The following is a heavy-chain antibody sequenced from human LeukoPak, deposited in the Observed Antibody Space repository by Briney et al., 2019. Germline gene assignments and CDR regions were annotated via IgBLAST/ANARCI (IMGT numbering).Heavy chain of an antibody. CDR2: ISDSGDST. Sequence: GGSLRLSCAASGFTFSSYAMSWVRQAPGEGLEWVSSISDSGDSTYYADSVKGRVTISRDNSKNTLFLQMNSLRAEDTAVYYCAKDRAYYSDSSGYYLVRAYDYWGQGTLVTVSS. CDR3: AKDRAYYSDSSGYYLVRAYDY. D-gene: IGHD3-22*01. J-gene: IGHJ4*02. CDR1: GFTFSSYA. V-gene: IGHV3-23*01.